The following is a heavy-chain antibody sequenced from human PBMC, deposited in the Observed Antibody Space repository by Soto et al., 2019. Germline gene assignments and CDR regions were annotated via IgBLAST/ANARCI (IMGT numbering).Heavy chain of an antibody. Sequence: QAQLVQSGAEVKKPGASVKVSCKASGYTFTSYDINWVRQAPGQELERLGWMDPNSGTTGYAQNFQGRVTMTRNISINTAHMELSSLRSEDTAVYYCARERKFDFWRKGLDVWGQGTTVTVSS. D-gene: IGHD3-3*01. CDR3: ARERKFDFWRKGLDV. CDR1: GYTFTSYD. V-gene: IGHV1-8*01. J-gene: IGHJ6*02. CDR2: MDPNSGTT.